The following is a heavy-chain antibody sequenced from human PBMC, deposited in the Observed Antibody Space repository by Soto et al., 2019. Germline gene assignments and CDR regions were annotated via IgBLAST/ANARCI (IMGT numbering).Heavy chain of an antibody. D-gene: IGHD3-22*01. CDR2: ISYDGSNK. CDR3: AKGPIGEVVEPYGMDV. V-gene: IGHV3-30*18. CDR1: GFTFSSYG. Sequence: PGGSLRLSCAASGFTFSSYGMHWVRQAPGKGLEWVAVISYDGSNKYYADSVKGRFTISRDNSKNTLYLQMNSLRAEDTAVYYCAKGPIGEVVEPYGMDVWGQGTTVTVSS. J-gene: IGHJ6*02.